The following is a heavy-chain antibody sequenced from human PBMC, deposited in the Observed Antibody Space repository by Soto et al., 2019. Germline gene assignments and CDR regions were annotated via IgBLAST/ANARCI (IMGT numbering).Heavy chain of an antibody. V-gene: IGHV1-18*01. Sequence: EKGLEWMGWISAYNGNTNYAQKLQGRVTMTTDTSTSTAYMELRSLRSDDTAVYYCALSGVLTGYYRDYYYYGMDVWGQGTTVTVSS. CDR3: ALSGVLTGYYRDYYYYGMDV. J-gene: IGHJ6*02. D-gene: IGHD3-9*01. CDR2: ISAYNGNT.